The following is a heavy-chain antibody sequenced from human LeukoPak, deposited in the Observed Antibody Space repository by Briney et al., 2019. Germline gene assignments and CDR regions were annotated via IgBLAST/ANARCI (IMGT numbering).Heavy chain of an antibody. Sequence: PGGSLRLSCAASGLTFTSYSMNWVRQAPGKGLEWLSYIDFSGSTIYYADSVKGRFTISRDNAKNSLYLQMNSLRAEDTAVYYCTAAGDYWGQGTLVTVSS. V-gene: IGHV3-48*04. CDR3: TAAGDY. CDR2: IDFSGSTI. J-gene: IGHJ4*02. D-gene: IGHD6-13*01. CDR1: GLTFTSYS.